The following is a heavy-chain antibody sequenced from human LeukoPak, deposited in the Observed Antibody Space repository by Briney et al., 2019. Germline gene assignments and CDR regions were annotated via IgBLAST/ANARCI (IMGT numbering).Heavy chain of an antibody. Sequence: GGSLRFSCAASGFTFDDYAMHWVRQAPGKGLEWVSGISWNSGSIGYADSVKGRFTISRDNAKNSLYLQMNSLRAEDTAVYYCAREMVTMIVVAPDAFDIWGQGTMVTVSS. J-gene: IGHJ3*02. V-gene: IGHV3-9*01. CDR1: GFTFDDYA. CDR2: ISWNSGSI. CDR3: AREMVTMIVVAPDAFDI. D-gene: IGHD3-22*01.